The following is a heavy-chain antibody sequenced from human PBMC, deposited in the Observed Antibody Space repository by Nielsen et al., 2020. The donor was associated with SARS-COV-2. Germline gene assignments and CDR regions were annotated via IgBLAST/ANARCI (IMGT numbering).Heavy chain of an antibody. CDR2: IWYDGRNN. V-gene: IGHV3-33*01. CDR1: GFTFSRYC. D-gene: IGHD3-10*01. Sequence: GESLKISCAASGFTFSRYCMHWVRQAPGKGLEWVAVIWYDGRNNYYADSVQGRFTISRDNSKNTLYLQMNSLRAEDTAVYYCARDQEGYYGSGSYEGDDYYYYYGMDVWGQGTTVTVSS. CDR3: ARDQEGYYGSGSYEGDDYYYYYGMDV. J-gene: IGHJ6*02.